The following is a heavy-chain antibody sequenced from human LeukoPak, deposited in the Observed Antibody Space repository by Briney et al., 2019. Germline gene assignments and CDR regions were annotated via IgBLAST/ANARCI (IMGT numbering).Heavy chain of an antibody. CDR3: ARYTLWDCSSTSCYTGAFDI. V-gene: IGHV1-69*02. D-gene: IGHD2-2*02. J-gene: IGHJ3*02. Sequence: SVKVSCKASGGTFSSYTISWVRQAPGQGLEWRGRIIPILGIANYAQKFQGRVTITADKSTSTAYMGLSSLRSEDTAVYYCARYTLWDCSSTSCYTGAFDIWGQGTMVTVSS. CDR1: GGTFSSYT. CDR2: IIPILGIA.